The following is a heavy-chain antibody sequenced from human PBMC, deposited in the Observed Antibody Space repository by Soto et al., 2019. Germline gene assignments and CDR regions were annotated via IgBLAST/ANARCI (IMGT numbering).Heavy chain of an antibody. Sequence: QVQLVQSGAEVKKPGSSVKVSCKASGGTFSSYAISWVRQAPGQGLEWMGGIIPIFGTANYAQKFQGRVTITADDSTSTAYVELCSLRSEDTAVYYCAKRGLEHYYYRSGYWFDPLVQGTLVTVSS. D-gene: IGHD3-22*01. CDR1: GGTFSSYA. CDR2: IIPIFGTA. V-gene: IGHV1-69*12. CDR3: AKRGLEHYYYRSGYWFDP. J-gene: IGHJ5*02.